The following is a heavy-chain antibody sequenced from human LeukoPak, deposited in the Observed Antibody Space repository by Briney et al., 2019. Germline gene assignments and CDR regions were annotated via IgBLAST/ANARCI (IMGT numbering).Heavy chain of an antibody. CDR3: ARGHNSSWYRAYYFDY. D-gene: IGHD6-13*01. V-gene: IGHV4-39*07. CDR1: GGSISSSSYY. CDR2: IYYSGST. Sequence: SETLSLTCTVSGGSISSSSYYWGWIRQPPGKGLEWIGSIYYSGSTYYNPSLKSRVTISVDTSKNQFSLKLSSVTAADTAVYYCARGHNSSWYRAYYFDYWGQGTLVTVSS. J-gene: IGHJ4*02.